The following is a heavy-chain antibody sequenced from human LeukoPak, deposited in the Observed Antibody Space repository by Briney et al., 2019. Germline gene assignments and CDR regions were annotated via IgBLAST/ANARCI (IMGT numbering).Heavy chain of an antibody. CDR1: GFTFSSYE. J-gene: IGHJ5*02. CDR3: ARGLSTTPNWFDP. D-gene: IGHD2-2*01. V-gene: IGHV3-48*03. Sequence: GGSLRLSCAASGFTFSSYEMNWVRQAPGKGLEWVSYISSSGSTIYFADSVKGRFTISRDNAKNSLYLQMKSLRVEDTAVYYCARGLSTTPNWFDPWGQGTLVTVSS. CDR2: ISSSGSTI.